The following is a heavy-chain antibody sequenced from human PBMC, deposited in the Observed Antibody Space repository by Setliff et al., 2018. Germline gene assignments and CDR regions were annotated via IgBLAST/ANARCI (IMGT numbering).Heavy chain of an antibody. D-gene: IGHD3-16*01. CDR1: GFVFGTYG. CDR2: ISFDGANT. Sequence: GESLKISCAASGFVFGTYGMHWVRQPPGKGLEWVAAISFDGANTYYTDSVRDRFTVSRDDSENTFYLQMNSLRPEDTAVYYCVRDRFRELQPFDHWGPGTLVTVSS. CDR3: VRDRFRELQPFDH. J-gene: IGHJ4*02. V-gene: IGHV3-30*19.